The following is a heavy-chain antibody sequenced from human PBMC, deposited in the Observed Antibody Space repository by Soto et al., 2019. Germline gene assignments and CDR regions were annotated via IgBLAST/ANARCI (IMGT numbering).Heavy chain of an antibody. Sequence: PSETLSLTCSVSGESISKLYYFLAWIRQPPGQALEYIGYIYKSATTYYNPSFESRVAISVDPSKSQFSLNVTSVTAADTAVYFCARGRYCLTGRCFPNWFDSWGQGALVTVS. CDR2: IYKSATT. CDR1: GESISKLYYF. J-gene: IGHJ5*01. V-gene: IGHV4-30-4*01. D-gene: IGHD7-27*01. CDR3: ARGRYCLTGRCFPNWFDS.